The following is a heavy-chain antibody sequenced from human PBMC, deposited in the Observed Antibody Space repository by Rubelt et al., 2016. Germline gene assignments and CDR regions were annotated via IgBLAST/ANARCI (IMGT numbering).Heavy chain of an antibody. Sequence: VQLVESGGGLVEPGGSLRLSCAASGFTFSNYYMTWIRQAPGKGPVWVARIGGDGGGITYADSVRGRFTISRDNSKNTLYLQMNSLRAEDTAVYYCAKGEGSWYDSPDYWGQGTLVTVSS. J-gene: IGHJ4*02. CDR3: AKGEGSWYDSPDY. CDR1: GFTFSNYY. CDR2: IGGDGGGI. D-gene: IGHD6-13*01. V-gene: IGHV3-23*04.